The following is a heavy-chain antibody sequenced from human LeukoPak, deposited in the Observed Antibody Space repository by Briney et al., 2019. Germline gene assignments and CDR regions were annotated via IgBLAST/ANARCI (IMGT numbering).Heavy chain of an antibody. CDR2: ISGSGGST. CDR1: GFTFSSYA. J-gene: IGHJ4*02. D-gene: IGHD6-13*01. Sequence: GGSLRLSCAASGFTFSSYAMSWVRQAPGKGLEWVSAISGSGGSTYYADSVKGRFTISRDNSKNTLYLQMNSLRAEDTAVYYCAKAGGSSSWNSELDYWGQGTLVTVSS. V-gene: IGHV3-23*01. CDR3: AKAGGSSSWNSELDY.